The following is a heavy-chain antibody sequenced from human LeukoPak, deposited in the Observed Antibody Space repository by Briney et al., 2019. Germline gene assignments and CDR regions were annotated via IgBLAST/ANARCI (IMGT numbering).Heavy chain of an antibody. Sequence: SETLSLTCTVSGGXISSSYCGWIRQPPGKGLEWIGYIYYSVTTNYNPSLKSRVTISVDTSKNQFSLKLSSVTAADTAVYYCARVGSGGDSNYYFDYWGQGTLVTVSS. D-gene: IGHD4-17*01. CDR1: GGXISSSY. J-gene: IGHJ4*02. CDR3: ARVGSGGDSNYYFDY. V-gene: IGHV4-59*01. CDR2: IYYSVTT.